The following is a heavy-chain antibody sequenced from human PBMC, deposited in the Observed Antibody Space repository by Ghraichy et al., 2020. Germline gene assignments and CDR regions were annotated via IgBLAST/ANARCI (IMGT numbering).Heavy chain of an antibody. D-gene: IGHD3-10*01. CDR3: ARQGPGVRGVIRN. CDR1: GGSISSSSYY. Sequence: SETLSLTCTVSGGSISSSSYYWGWIRQPPGKGLEWIGSIYYSGSTYYNPSLKSRVTISVDTSKNQFSLKLSSVTAADTAVYYCARQGPGVRGVIRNWGQGTLVTVSS. V-gene: IGHV4-39*01. CDR2: IYYSGST. J-gene: IGHJ4*02.